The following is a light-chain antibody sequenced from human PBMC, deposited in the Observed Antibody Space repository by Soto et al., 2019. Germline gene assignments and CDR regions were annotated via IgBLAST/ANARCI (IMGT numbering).Light chain of an antibody. CDR1: QNITSF. J-gene: IGKJ5*01. Sequence: DIQMTQSPSALSASVGDRVTITCRASQNITSFVNWYHQQGGKAPQLLIHASSTLQSGVPSRFSSSRSGTEFTLTITSLQPEDFATYYCQQLNSFPITFGQGTRLEIK. V-gene: IGKV1-9*01. CDR3: QQLNSFPIT. CDR2: ASS.